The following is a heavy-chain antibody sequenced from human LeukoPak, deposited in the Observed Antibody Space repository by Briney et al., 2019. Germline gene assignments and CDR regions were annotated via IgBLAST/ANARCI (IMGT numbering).Heavy chain of an antibody. J-gene: IGHJ4*02. D-gene: IGHD1-26*01. CDR3: ARLGGATSPFGY. Sequence: SETLSLTCAVYGGSISSYYWSWIRQPPGKGLEWIGYIYYTGNTNYNPSLKSRVTISVDTSKNQFSLNLSSVTAADTAIYYCARLGGATSPFGYWGQGTLVTVSS. V-gene: IGHV4-59*08. CDR2: IYYTGNT. CDR1: GGSISSYY.